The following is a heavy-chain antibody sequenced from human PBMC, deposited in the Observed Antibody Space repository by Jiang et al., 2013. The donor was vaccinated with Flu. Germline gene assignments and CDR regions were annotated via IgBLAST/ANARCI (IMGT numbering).Heavy chain of an antibody. CDR2: INHSGST. J-gene: IGHJ5*02. V-gene: IGHV4-34*01. D-gene: IGHD3-16*01. CDR3: ARVESERPMITFGGSNWFDP. CDR1: GGSFSGYY. Sequence: LLKPSETLSLTCAVYGGSFSGYYWSWIRQPPGKGLEWIGEINHSGSTNYNPSLKSRVTISVDTSKNRFSLKLSSVTAADTAVYYCARVESERPMITFGGSNWFDPWGQGTLVTVSS.